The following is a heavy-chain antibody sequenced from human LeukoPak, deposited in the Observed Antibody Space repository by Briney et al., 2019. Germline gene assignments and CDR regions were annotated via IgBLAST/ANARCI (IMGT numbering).Heavy chain of an antibody. CDR1: GGTFSSYT. Sequence: ASVKVSCKASGGTFSSYTISWVRQAPGQGLEWMGGIITISGTANYAQKFQDRVTITADESTSTVYMELSSLRSEDTAVYYCARAGDSGYGSDYYYYYMDVWGKGTTVTISS. D-gene: IGHD5-12*01. CDR2: IITISGTA. J-gene: IGHJ6*03. CDR3: ARAGDSGYGSDYYYYYMDV. V-gene: IGHV1-69*13.